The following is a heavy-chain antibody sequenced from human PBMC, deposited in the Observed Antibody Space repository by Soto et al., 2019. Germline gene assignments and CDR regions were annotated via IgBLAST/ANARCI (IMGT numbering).Heavy chain of an antibody. J-gene: IGHJ4*02. CDR1: GGSISSYY. D-gene: IGHD6-6*01. V-gene: IGHV4-59*01. CDR3: ARAGSSSMDPFDS. CDR2: MYDSGST. Sequence: XGTRALTCTVSGGSISSYYWSGIRQPPGKGLEWIGYMYDSGSTSYNPSLKRRVTISVATSQNHFSLKLSSVTAAATAVYSCARAGSSSMDPFDSWGQGTLVTVSS.